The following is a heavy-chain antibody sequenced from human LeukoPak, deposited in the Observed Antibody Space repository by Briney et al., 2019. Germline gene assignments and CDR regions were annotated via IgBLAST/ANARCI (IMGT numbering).Heavy chain of an antibody. CDR3: AKDIRGSHYLGPIDY. Sequence: GGSLRLSCAASGFTFDDYAMHWVRQAPGKGLEWVSGISWNSGSIGYADSVKGRFTISRDNAKNSLYLQMNSLRAEDTALYYCAKDIRGSHYLGPIDYWGQGTLVTVSS. D-gene: IGHD1-26*01. V-gene: IGHV3-9*01. CDR2: ISWNSGSI. J-gene: IGHJ4*02. CDR1: GFTFDDYA.